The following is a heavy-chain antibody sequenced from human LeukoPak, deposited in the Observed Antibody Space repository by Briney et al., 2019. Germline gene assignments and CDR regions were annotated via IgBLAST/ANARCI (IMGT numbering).Heavy chain of an antibody. J-gene: IGHJ4*02. Sequence: GGSLRLSCAASGFTFSSYGMHWVRQAPGKGLEWVAVIWYDGSNKYYADSVKGRFTISRDNSKNTLYLQMNSLRAEDTAVYYCARGEVVTANFDYWGQGTLVTVSS. D-gene: IGHD2-21*02. CDR2: IWYDGSNK. V-gene: IGHV3-33*01. CDR1: GFTFSSYG. CDR3: ARGEVVTANFDY.